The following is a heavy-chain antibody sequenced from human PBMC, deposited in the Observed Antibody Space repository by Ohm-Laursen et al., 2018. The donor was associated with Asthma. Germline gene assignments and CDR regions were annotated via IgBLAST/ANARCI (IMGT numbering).Heavy chain of an antibody. V-gene: IGHV3-23*01. J-gene: IGHJ4*02. Sequence: SLRLSCAAPGFIFSSYGLSWVRQTPGKGLQWVSGFTSNSGSTYYAESVKGRFTISRDNSKNTLYLQMNSLIVEDTAIYYCAKDRNPGGFDYWGQGTLVTVSS. CDR2: FTSNSGST. CDR1: GFIFSSYG. D-gene: IGHD1-14*01. CDR3: AKDRNPGGFDY.